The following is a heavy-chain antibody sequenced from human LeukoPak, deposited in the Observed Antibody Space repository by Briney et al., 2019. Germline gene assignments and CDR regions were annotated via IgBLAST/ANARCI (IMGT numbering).Heavy chain of an antibody. V-gene: IGHV3-23*01. CDR2: IGSDNKP. CDR3: ARDLHYYVAMYV. CDR1: GFTFSAYA. D-gene: IGHD3-10*02. Sequence: GASLMLSCEASGFTFSAYAMTWVRQAPGKGLEWGSAIGSDNKPHYSEPAKGRFAISRDNTKNMLFLQLNSLRPEDTALYYCARDLHYYVAMYVWGQGTTVTVSS. J-gene: IGHJ6*02.